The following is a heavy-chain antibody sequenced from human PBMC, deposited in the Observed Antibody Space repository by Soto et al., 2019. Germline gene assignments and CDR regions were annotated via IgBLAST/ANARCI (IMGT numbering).Heavy chain of an antibody. CDR2: ISYSGST. V-gene: IGHV4-59*01. Sequence: SETLSLTCTVSGGSISNFYWSWIRQPPGRGLEWIGFISYSGSTSYNPSLKSRVTISVDTSKNHFSLKLSSVTAADTAVYYCARYSGTYYVYWGQGTLVTVSS. CDR1: GGSISNFY. D-gene: IGHD1-26*01. J-gene: IGHJ4*02. CDR3: ARYSGTYYVY.